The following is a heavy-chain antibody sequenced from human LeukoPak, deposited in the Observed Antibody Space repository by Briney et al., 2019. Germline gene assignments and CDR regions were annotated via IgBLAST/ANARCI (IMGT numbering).Heavy chain of an antibody. V-gene: IGHV4-39*01. CDR2: IYYSGST. CDR1: EGSISSNSYY. D-gene: IGHD2-2*02. Sequence: SETLSLTCTVSEGSISSNSYYWGWIRQPPGKGLEWIGSIYYSGSTYYSPSLKSRVAISVDTSKNQFSLKLSSVTAADTAVYYCANYCNSSSCHTRRAFDIWGQGTMVTVSS. CDR3: ANYCNSSSCHTRRAFDI. J-gene: IGHJ3*02.